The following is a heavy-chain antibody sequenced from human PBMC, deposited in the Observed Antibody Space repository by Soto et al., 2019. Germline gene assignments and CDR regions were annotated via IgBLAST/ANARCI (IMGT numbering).Heavy chain of an antibody. D-gene: IGHD2-15*01. CDR3: ARDPGGSSYYFDY. CDR1: GYTFTGYY. J-gene: IGHJ4*02. V-gene: IGHV1-2*04. CDR2: INPNSGGT. Sequence: ASVKVSCKASGYTFTGYYMHWVRQAPGQGLEWMGWINPNSGGTNYAQKFQGWVTMTRDTSISTAYMELSRLRSDDTAVYYCARDPGGSSYYFDYWGQGTLVTAPQ.